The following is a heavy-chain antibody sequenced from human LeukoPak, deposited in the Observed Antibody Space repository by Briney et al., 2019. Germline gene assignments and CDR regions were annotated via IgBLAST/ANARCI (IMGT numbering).Heavy chain of an antibody. D-gene: IGHD3-22*01. J-gene: IGHJ5*02. CDR2: IYYNGST. CDR3: ARDLYYYDSSGYASWFDP. CDR1: GGSFSGYY. Sequence: SETLSLTCAIYGGSFSGYYWSWIRQPPGKGLEWIGYIYYNGSTNYNPSLKSRVTISVDTSKNQFSLKLSSVTAADTAVYYCARDLYYYDSSGYASWFDPWGQGTLVTVSS. V-gene: IGHV4-59*01.